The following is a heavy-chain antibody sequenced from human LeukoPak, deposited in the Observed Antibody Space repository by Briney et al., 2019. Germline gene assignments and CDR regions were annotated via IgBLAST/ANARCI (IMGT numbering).Heavy chain of an antibody. V-gene: IGHV3-21*01. Sequence: GGSLRLSCAASGFTFSSYSMNWVRQAPGKGLEWVSSISSSSSYIYYADSVKGRFTISRDNAKNSLYLQMNSLRAEDTAVYYCASYATVTTDFDYWGQGTLVTVSS. CDR3: ASYATVTTDFDY. D-gene: IGHD4-11*01. CDR2: ISSSSSYI. J-gene: IGHJ4*02. CDR1: GFTFSSYS.